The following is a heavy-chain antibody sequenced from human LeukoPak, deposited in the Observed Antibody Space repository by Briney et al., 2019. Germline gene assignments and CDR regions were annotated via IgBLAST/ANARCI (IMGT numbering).Heavy chain of an antibody. CDR2: INHSGST. Sequence: SETLSLTCAVYGGSFSGYYWSWIRQPPGKGLEWIGEINHSGSTNYNPSLKSRVTISVDTSKNQFSLKLSSVTAADTAVYYCARGHPHYDILTGYYKHFDYWGQGTLVTVSS. J-gene: IGHJ4*02. CDR1: GGSFSGYY. D-gene: IGHD3-9*01. CDR3: ARGHPHYDILTGYYKHFDY. V-gene: IGHV4-34*01.